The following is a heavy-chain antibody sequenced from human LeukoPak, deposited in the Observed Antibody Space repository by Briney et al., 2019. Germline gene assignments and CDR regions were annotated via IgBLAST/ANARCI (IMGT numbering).Heavy chain of an antibody. Sequence: GASVKVSCKASGYTFTSYAMNWVRQAPGQGLEWMGWINTNTGNPTYAQGFTGRFVFSLDTSVSTAYLQISSLKAEDTAVYYCAIFDFLFGEIDNWFDPWGQGTQVTVSS. V-gene: IGHV7-4-1*02. D-gene: IGHD3-16*01. J-gene: IGHJ5*02. CDR1: GYTFTSYA. CDR3: AIFDFLFGEIDNWFDP. CDR2: INTNTGNP.